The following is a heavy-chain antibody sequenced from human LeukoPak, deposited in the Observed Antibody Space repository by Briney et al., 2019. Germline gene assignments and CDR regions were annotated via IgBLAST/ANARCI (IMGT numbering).Heavy chain of an antibody. D-gene: IGHD7-27*01. Sequence: ASVKVSCKASGYTFTSYGISWVRQAPGQGLEWMGWISAYNGNTNYAQKLQGRVTMTTDTSTSTAYIELRSLRSDDTAVYYCARITGDWNYYYYMDVWGKRTTVTVSS. CDR2: ISAYNGNT. V-gene: IGHV1-18*01. CDR3: ARITGDWNYYYYMDV. J-gene: IGHJ6*03. CDR1: GYTFTSYG.